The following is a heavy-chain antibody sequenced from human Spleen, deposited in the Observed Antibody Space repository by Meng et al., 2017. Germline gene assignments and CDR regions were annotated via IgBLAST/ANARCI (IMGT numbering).Heavy chain of an antibody. CDR2: IKTDGSET. V-gene: IGHV3-74*01. D-gene: IGHD3-22*01. J-gene: IGHJ4*02. CDR3: ERVLGNYYDSSGLGDY. CDR1: GFTLSAYW. Sequence: GGSLRLSCVGSGFTLSAYWMHWVRQAPGKGLVWVSHIKTDGSETNYADSVKGRFTISRDNAKNTLYLQMNSLTAEDTAVYYCERVLGNYYDSSGLGDYWGQGTLVTVSS.